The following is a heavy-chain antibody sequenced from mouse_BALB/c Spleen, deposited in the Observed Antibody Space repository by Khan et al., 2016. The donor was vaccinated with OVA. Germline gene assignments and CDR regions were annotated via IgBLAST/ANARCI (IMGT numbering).Heavy chain of an antibody. CDR2: IFPGTGTT. D-gene: IGHD2-1*01. Sequence: QVQLQQSGAELVKPGTSVKLSCKTSGYTFPSYWIQWVKQRPGQGLGWIGQIFPGTGTTYYNENFKDKATLTVDPSSNSAYMQLTSLTSEDSAVYFCARGYFGNYEFVYWGQGTLVTVS. CDR3: ARGYFGNYEFVY. V-gene: IGHV1S132*01. CDR1: GYTFPSYW. J-gene: IGHJ3*01.